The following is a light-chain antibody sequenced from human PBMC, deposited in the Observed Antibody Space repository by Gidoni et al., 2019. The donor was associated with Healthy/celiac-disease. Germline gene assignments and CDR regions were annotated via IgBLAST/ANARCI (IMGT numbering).Light chain of an antibody. J-gene: IGLJ2*01. CDR3: NSRDSSGNHP. Sequence: SSELTQDPAVSVALGQTVRITCQGDSLRSYYASWYQHKPGQAPVLVIYGKNTRPSGIPDRFSGSSSGNTASLTITGAQAEDEADYYCNSRDSSGNHPFGGGTKLTVL. CDR1: SLRSYY. CDR2: GKN. V-gene: IGLV3-19*01.